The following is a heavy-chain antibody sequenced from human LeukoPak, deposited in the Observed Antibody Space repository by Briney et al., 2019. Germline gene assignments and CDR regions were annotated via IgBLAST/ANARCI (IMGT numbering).Heavy chain of an antibody. V-gene: IGHV3-7*01. CDR3: ARVLVVVAADAYYFDY. D-gene: IGHD2-15*01. Sequence: GGSLRLSCAVSGFTFSRYGMHWVRQAPGKGLEWVANIKQDGSEKYYVDSVKGRFTISRDNAKNSLYLQMNSLRAEDTAVYYCARVLVVVAADAYYFDYWGQGTLVTVSS. J-gene: IGHJ4*02. CDR1: GFTFSRYG. CDR2: IKQDGSEK.